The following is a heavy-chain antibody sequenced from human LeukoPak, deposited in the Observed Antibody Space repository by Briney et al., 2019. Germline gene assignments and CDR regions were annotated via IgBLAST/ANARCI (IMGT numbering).Heavy chain of an antibody. Sequence: PGGSLRLSCAASGFTFSSYSMNWVRQAPGKGLEWVSSISSSRSYIYYADSVKGRFTISRDNAKNSLYLQMNSLRAEDTAVYYCARDVRWEVSYWGQGTLVTVSS. CDR1: GFTFSSYS. CDR3: ARDVRWEVSY. CDR2: ISSSRSYI. V-gene: IGHV3-21*01. J-gene: IGHJ4*02. D-gene: IGHD1-26*01.